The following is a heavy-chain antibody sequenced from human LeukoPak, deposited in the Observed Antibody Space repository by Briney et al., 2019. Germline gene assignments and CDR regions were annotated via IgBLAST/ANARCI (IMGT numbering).Heavy chain of an antibody. D-gene: IGHD2-2*01. CDR3: AKRNHCSSTSCYVGGYFDY. CDR2: FSGSGGST. CDR1: GFTFSSYA. J-gene: IGHJ4*02. Sequence: PGGSLRLSCAASGFTFSSYAMSWVRQAPGKGLEWVSAFSGSGGSTYYADSVKGRFTISRDNSKNTLYLQMNSLRAEDTAVYYCAKRNHCSSTSCYVGGYFDYWGQGTLVTVSS. V-gene: IGHV3-23*01.